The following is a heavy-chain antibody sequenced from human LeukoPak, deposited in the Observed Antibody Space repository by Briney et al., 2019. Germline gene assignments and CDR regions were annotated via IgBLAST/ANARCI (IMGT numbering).Heavy chain of an antibody. D-gene: IGHD3-10*01. Sequence: GGSLRLSCAASGFTFSSYSMNWVRRAPGKGLEWVSYISSSSSAIYYADSVKGRFTISRDNAKNSLYLQMNSLRAEDTAVYYCARTLWFGFPNWFDPWGQGTLVTVSS. CDR1: GFTFSSYS. V-gene: IGHV3-48*04. CDR2: ISSSSSAI. J-gene: IGHJ5*02. CDR3: ARTLWFGFPNWFDP.